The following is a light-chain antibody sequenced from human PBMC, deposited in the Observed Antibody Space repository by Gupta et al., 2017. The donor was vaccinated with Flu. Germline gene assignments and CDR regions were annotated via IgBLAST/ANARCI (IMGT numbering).Light chain of an antibody. V-gene: IGKV1-5*03. Sequence: IQMPHSPSTLSASVGDRVTITCRASQSISSWLAWYQQKPGKAPKLLIYKASSLESGVPSRFSGSGSGTEFTLTSSSLQPDDFATYYCQQYNSAPYSFGQGTKLEIK. CDR1: QSISSW. CDR2: KAS. CDR3: QQYNSAPYS. J-gene: IGKJ2*03.